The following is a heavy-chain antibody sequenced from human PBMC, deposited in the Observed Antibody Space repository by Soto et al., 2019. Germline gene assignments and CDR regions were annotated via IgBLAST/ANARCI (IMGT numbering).Heavy chain of an antibody. CDR3: ARDVRRLGFDP. Sequence: SETLSLTCTVSGGSISSYYWSCIRQPPGKGLEWIGYIYYSGSTNYNPSLKSRVTISVDASKNQFSLKLSSVTAADTAVYYCARDVRRLGFDPWGQGTLVTVSS. V-gene: IGHV4-59*01. J-gene: IGHJ5*02. CDR2: IYYSGST. CDR1: GGSISSYY. D-gene: IGHD3-10*02.